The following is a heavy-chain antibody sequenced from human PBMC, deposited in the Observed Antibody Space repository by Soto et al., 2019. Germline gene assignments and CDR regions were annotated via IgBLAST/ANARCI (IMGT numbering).Heavy chain of an antibody. CDR2: IIPIFGTA. V-gene: IGHV1-69*13. CDR1: GGTFSSYA. CDR3: ATESLVYNLVTRIAAPPGYYYYGMDV. D-gene: IGHD6-6*01. J-gene: IGHJ6*02. Sequence: SVKVSCKASGGTFSSYAISWVRQAPGQGLEWMGGIIPIFGTANYAQKFQGRVTITADESTSTAYMELSSLRSEDTAVYYCATESLVYNLVTRIAAPPGYYYYGMDVWGQGTTVTVSS.